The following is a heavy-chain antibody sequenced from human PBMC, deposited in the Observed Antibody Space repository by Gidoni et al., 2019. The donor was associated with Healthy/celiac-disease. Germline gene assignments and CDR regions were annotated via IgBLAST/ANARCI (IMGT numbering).Heavy chain of an antibody. CDR2: ISYDGSNK. D-gene: IGHD6-19*01. CDR1: GFTFSSYG. Sequence: QVQLVESGGGVVQPGRSLRLSCAASGFTFSSYGMHWVRQAPGKGLEWVAVISYDGSNKYYADSVKGRFTISRDNSKNTLYLQMNSLRAEDTAVYYCAKDPPGYSSGWETWGQGTLVTVSS. J-gene: IGHJ4*02. CDR3: AKDPPGYSSGWET. V-gene: IGHV3-30*18.